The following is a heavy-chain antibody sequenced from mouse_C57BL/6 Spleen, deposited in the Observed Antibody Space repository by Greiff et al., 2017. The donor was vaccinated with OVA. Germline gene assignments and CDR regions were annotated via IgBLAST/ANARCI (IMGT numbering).Heavy chain of an antibody. CDR1: GYTFTSYC. J-gene: IGHJ3*01. CDR2: IYPGSGST. Sequence: QVQLQQPGAELVKPGASVKMSCKASGYTFTSYCITWVKQRPGQGLEWIGDIYPGSGSTNYNEKFKSKATLTVDTSSSTAYMQLSSLTSEDSAVYYCASPPYYDYDEGFAYWGQGTLVTVSA. D-gene: IGHD2-4*01. CDR3: ASPPYYDYDEGFAY. V-gene: IGHV1-55*01.